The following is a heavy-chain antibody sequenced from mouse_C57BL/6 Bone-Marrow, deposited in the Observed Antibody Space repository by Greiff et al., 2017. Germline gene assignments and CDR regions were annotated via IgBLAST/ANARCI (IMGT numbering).Heavy chain of an antibody. CDR2: IHPNSGST. V-gene: IGHV1-64*01. CDR3: ARDYGSRYWYIDV. CDR1: GYTFTSYW. J-gene: IGHJ1*03. Sequence: QVHVKQSGAELVKPGASVKLSCKASGYTFTSYWLHWVKQRPGQGLEWIGMIHPNSGSTNYNEKFKSKATLTVDKSSSTAYMQLTSLTSEDSAIYYCARDYGSRYWYIDVWGTGTSVTVSS. D-gene: IGHD1-1*01.